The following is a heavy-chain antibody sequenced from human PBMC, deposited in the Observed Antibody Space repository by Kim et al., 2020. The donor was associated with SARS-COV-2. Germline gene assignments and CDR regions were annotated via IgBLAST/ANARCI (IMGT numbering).Heavy chain of an antibody. J-gene: IGHJ4*02. D-gene: IGHD1-1*01. CDR1: GLTFGSAS. Sequence: SVKVSCKASGLTFGSASVQWVRQARGQRLEWIGWILVGSDTTNYAQKFQERVTITRDMSTSTAYLELSSLRSEDTAVYYCAAEVPHNWKYNFDYWDQGTLVTVSS. V-gene: IGHV1-58*01. CDR3: AAEVPHNWKYNFDY. CDR2: ILVGSDTT.